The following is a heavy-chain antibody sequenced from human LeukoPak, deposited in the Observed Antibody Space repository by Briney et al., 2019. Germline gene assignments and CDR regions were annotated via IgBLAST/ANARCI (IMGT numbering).Heavy chain of an antibody. D-gene: IGHD6-13*01. CDR2: ISYDGSNK. CDR1: GFTFSSYA. CDR3: AKVGYSSSSIDY. V-gene: IGHV3-30-3*01. J-gene: IGHJ4*02. Sequence: PGRSLRLSCAASGFTFSSYAMHWVRQAPGKGLEWVAVISYDGSNKYYADSVKGRFTISRDNSKNTLYLQMNSLRAEDTAVYYCAKVGYSSSSIDYWGQGTLVTVSS.